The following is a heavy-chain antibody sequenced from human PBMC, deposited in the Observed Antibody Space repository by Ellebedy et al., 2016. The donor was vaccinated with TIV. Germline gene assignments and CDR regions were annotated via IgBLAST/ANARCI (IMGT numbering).Heavy chain of an antibody. V-gene: IGHV1-46*04. CDR3: ARGSDNGLDV. CDR1: GYAFTGYF. D-gene: IGHD2-15*01. Sequence: ASVKVSCKASGYAFTGYFVHWVRQAPGQGLEWMGVINPSGGSTTYAQKLKGRVNMTREKSTRTVYMELSSLRSEDTAVYYCARGSDNGLDVWGQGTQVTVSS. J-gene: IGHJ6*02. CDR2: INPSGGST.